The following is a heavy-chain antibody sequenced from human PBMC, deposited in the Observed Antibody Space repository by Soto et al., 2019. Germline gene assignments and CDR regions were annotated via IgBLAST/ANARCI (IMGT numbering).Heavy chain of an antibody. V-gene: IGHV3-30*03. D-gene: IGHD1-26*01. CDR3: ARDLAWAFDS. Sequence: GGSLRLSCAASGFTFSSYGMHWVRQAPGKGLEWVAVISYDGSNKYCADSVKGRFTISRDNGKNTLYLQMSSLRDEDTAVYYCARDLAWAFDSWGQGALVTVSS. CDR1: GFTFSSYG. CDR2: ISYDGSNK. J-gene: IGHJ4*02.